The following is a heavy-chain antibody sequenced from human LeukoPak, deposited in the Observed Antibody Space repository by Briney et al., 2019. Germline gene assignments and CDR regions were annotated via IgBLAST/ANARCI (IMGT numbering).Heavy chain of an antibody. D-gene: IGHD2-15*01. CDR3: ASRTQYCSGGSCSDY. Sequence: PGGSLRLSCAASGFTFGDYYMSWIRQAPGKGLEWVSYISSSGSTIYYADSVKGRFTISRDNAKNSLYLQMNSLRAEDTAVYYCASRTQYCSGGSCSDYWGQGTLVTVSS. J-gene: IGHJ4*02. CDR2: ISSSGSTI. V-gene: IGHV3-11*01. CDR1: GFTFGDYY.